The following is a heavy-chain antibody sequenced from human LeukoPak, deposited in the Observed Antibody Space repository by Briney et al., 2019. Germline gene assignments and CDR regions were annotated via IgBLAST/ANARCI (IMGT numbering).Heavy chain of an antibody. J-gene: IGHJ4*02. CDR3: ARGIAAAGTVTDQGYYFDY. D-gene: IGHD6-13*01. CDR2: ISYDGSNK. V-gene: IGHV3-30-3*01. Sequence: PGRSLRLSCAASGFTFSSYAMHWVRQAPGKGLEWVAAISYDGSNKYYADSVKGRFTISRDNSKNTLYLQMNSLRAEDTAVYYCARGIAAAGTVTDQGYYFDYWGQGTLVTVSS. CDR1: GFTFSSYA.